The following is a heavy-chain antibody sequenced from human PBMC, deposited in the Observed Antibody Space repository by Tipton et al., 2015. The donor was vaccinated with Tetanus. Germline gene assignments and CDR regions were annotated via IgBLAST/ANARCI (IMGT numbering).Heavy chain of an antibody. CDR2: ILAGGGST. Sequence: AASGFRFNSYAMSWVRQAPGKGLEWVSGILAGGGSTYYADSVKGRFTMSRDNSQDTVSLQMNNLRADDTAVYYCAKAWGAVVTLDYWGQGTLVTVSS. J-gene: IGHJ4*02. CDR3: AKAWGAVVTLDY. D-gene: IGHD3-22*01. CDR1: GFRFNSYA. V-gene: IGHV3-23*01.